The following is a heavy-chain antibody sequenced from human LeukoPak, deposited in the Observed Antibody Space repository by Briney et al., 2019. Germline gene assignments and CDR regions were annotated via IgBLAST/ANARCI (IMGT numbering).Heavy chain of an antibody. V-gene: IGHV3-7*03. Sequence: PGGSLRLSCAASGFDCSRYWMTWVRQAPGKGLEWEANIEQDGGEEYYVDSVKGRFTISRDNAKNSLYLQMNSLRVEDTAVYYCARGRYVDWLFDYWGQGTLVTVSS. CDR3: ARGRYVDWLFDY. CDR1: GFDCSRYW. J-gene: IGHJ4*02. D-gene: IGHD3-9*01. CDR2: IEQDGGEE.